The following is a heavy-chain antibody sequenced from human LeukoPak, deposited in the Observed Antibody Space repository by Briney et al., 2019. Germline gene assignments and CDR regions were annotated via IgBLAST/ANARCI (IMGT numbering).Heavy chain of an antibody. J-gene: IGHJ4*02. CDR3: ARLEADDYGDRGSPGTPNAQSN. V-gene: IGHV4-59*08. D-gene: IGHD4-17*01. Sequence: SETLSLTCSVSGGSISTYYWSWIRQPPGKGLEWIGYIHYSGNTNYNPSLKSRVTISVDTSKNQFSLRLSSVTAADTAVFYCARLEADDYGDRGSPGTPNAQSNWGQGTLVTVSS. CDR1: GGSISTYY. CDR2: IHYSGNT.